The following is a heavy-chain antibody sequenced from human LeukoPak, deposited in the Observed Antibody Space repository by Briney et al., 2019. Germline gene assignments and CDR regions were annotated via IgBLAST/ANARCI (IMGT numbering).Heavy chain of an antibody. V-gene: IGHV1-18*01. J-gene: IGHJ4*02. CDR2: ISAYNGNT. CDR3: ARGVAGYCSSTSCPYYFDY. CDR1: GYTFTSYG. Sequence: GASVKVPCKASGYTFTSYGISWVRQAPGQGLEWMGWISAYNGNTNYAQKLQGRVTMTTDTSTSTAYMELRSLRSDDTAVYYCARGVAGYCSSTSCPYYFDYWGQGTLVTVSS. D-gene: IGHD2-2*01.